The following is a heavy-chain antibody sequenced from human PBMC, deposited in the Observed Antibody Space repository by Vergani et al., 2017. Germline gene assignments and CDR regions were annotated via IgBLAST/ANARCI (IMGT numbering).Heavy chain of an antibody. J-gene: IGHJ5*02. CDR2: IYYSGST. V-gene: IGHV4-39*01. CDR3: AGSNYDFWSGSVINWFDP. CDR1: GGSISSSSYY. D-gene: IGHD3-3*01. Sequence: QLQLQESGPGLVKPSETLSLTCTVSGGSISSSSYYWGWIRQPPGKGLEWIGSIYYSGSTYYNPSLKSRVTISEDTSKNQFSLKLSSGTAADTAVYYCAGSNYDFWSGSVINWFDPWGQGTLVTVSS.